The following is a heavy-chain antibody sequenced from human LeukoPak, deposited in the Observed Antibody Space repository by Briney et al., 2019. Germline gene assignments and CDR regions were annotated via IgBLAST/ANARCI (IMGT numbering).Heavy chain of an antibody. CDR3: AKARDYYDSSVATLPGYYLDY. D-gene: IGHD3-22*01. V-gene: IGHV3-23*01. Sequence: GGSLRLSCAASGFTFSSYAMSWVRQAPGKGLEWVSAISGSGGSTYYADSVKGRFTISRDNSKNTLYLQMNSLRAEDTAVYYCAKARDYYDSSVATLPGYYLDYWGQGTLVTVSS. CDR1: GFTFSSYA. J-gene: IGHJ4*02. CDR2: ISGSGGST.